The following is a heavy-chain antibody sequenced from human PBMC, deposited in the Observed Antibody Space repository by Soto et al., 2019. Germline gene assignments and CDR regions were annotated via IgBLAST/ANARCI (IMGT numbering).Heavy chain of an antibody. J-gene: IGHJ4*02. D-gene: IGHD3-9*01. V-gene: IGHV3-23*01. CDR3: AKDQRYFDWLFEIKARYSSSHYVDY. CDR1: GFTFSSYA. CDR2: ISGSGGST. Sequence: PGGSLRLSCAASGFTFSSYAMSWVRQAPGKGLEWVSAISGSGGSTYYADSVKGRFTISRDNSKNTLYLQMNSLRAEDTAVYYCAKDQRYFDWLFEIKARYSSSHYVDYWGQGTLVTVSS.